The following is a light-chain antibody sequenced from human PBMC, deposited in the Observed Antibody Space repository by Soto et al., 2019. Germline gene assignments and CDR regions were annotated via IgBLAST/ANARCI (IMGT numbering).Light chain of an antibody. CDR3: QTWGTGMRV. J-gene: IGLJ3*02. CDR2: VNSDGSH. V-gene: IGLV4-69*01. Sequence: QSVLTQSPSASASLGTSVKLTCTLSSGHSSYAIAWHQQQPEKGPRYLMKVNSDGSHIKGDGIPDRFSGSSSGAERYLTISSLQSEDEADYYCQTWGTGMRVLGGGTKLTVL. CDR1: SGHSSYA.